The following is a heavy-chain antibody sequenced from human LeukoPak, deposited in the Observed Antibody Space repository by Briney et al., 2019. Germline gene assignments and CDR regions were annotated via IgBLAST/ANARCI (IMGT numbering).Heavy chain of an antibody. V-gene: IGHV1-2*02. J-gene: IGHJ5*02. D-gene: IGHD6-13*01. CDR3: ARDRGVAAAGKGRWFDP. Sequence: GESLKISCKGSGYTFTGYYMHWVRQAPGQGLEWMGWINPNSGGTNYAQKFQGRVTMTRDMSTSTVYMELSSLRSEDTAVYYCARDRGVAAAGKGRWFDPWGQGTLVTVSS. CDR2: INPNSGGT. CDR1: GYTFTGYY.